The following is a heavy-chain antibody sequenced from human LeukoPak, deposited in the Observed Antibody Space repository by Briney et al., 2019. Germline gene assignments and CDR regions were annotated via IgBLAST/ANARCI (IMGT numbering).Heavy chain of an antibody. Sequence: ASVKVSCKASGYTFTSYYMHWERQAPGQGLEWMGIINPSGGSTSYAQKFQGRVTMTRDTSTSTVYMELSSLRSEDTAVYYCARDGGSGYFDWLLKYNWFDPWGQGTLVTVSS. J-gene: IGHJ5*02. D-gene: IGHD3-9*01. CDR2: INPSGGST. CDR3: ARDGGSGYFDWLLKYNWFDP. CDR1: GYTFTSYY. V-gene: IGHV1-46*01.